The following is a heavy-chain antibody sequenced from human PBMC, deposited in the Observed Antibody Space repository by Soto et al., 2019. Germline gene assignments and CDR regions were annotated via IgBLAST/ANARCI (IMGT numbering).Heavy chain of an antibody. Sequence: GGSLRLSCAGSGFTFSDYYMSWIRQAPGKGLEWVSYISSSGNIIYYADSVKGRFTISRDNAKNSLYLQMNSLRAEDTAVYYCARDLGYYASDGYFDYWSQGTLVTVSS. CDR2: ISSSGNII. CDR3: ARDLGYYASDGYFDY. D-gene: IGHD3-22*01. V-gene: IGHV3-11*01. J-gene: IGHJ4*02. CDR1: GFTFSDYY.